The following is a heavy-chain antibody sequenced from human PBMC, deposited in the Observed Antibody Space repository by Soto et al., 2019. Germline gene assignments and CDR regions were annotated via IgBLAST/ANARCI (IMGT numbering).Heavy chain of an antibody. CDR1: GYTFTGDP. CDR2: INPNSGGT. CDR3: ARDRAFPGDFDY. V-gene: IGHV1-2*02. J-gene: IGHJ4*01. Sequence: VKASWRGSGYTFTGDPVRWVRHAGGQGLEWMGWINPNSGGTNYAQKFQGRVTMTRDTSISTAYMELSRLRSDDTAVYYCARDRAFPGDFDYWGHGTLVTVSS.